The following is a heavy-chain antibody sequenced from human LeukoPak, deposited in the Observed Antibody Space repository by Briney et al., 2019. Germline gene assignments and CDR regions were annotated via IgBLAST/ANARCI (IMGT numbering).Heavy chain of an antibody. J-gene: IGHJ4*02. V-gene: IGHV3-30*02. CDR2: IRYDGSNK. D-gene: IGHD1-26*01. CDR1: GYTFSSYG. CDR3: AKQKWELPPGSYFDY. Sequence: GGSLRLSCAASGYTFSSYGMHWVRQAPGKGLEWVAFIRYDGSNKYYADSVKGRFTISRDNSKNTLYLQMNSLRAEDTAVYYCAKQKWELPPGSYFDYWGQGTLVTVSS.